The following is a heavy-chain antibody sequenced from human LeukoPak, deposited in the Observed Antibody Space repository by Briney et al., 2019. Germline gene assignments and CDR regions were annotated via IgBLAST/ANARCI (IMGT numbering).Heavy chain of an antibody. CDR1: GGPISSSSYY. Sequence: PSETLSLTCTVSGGPISSSSYYWGWLREPAGKGLEWIGRIYSSGSTNYNPSLKSRVTMSVDTSKNQSSLKLSSVTAADTAVYYCARNYGGAYYLDYWGQGTLVTVSS. CDR2: IYSSGST. D-gene: IGHD4/OR15-4a*01. CDR3: ARNYGGAYYLDY. V-gene: IGHV4-61*02. J-gene: IGHJ4*02.